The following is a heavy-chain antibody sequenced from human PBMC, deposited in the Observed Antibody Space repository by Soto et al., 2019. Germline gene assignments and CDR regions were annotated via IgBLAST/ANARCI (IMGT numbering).Heavy chain of an antibody. Sequence: PGGSLRLSCAASGFTFSSYSMNWVRQAPGKGLKWVSSISSSSSYIYYADSVKGRFTISRDNAKNSLYLQMNSLRAEDTAVYYCASGACSGGSCYFSYYYYYMDVWGKGTTVTVSS. V-gene: IGHV3-21*01. CDR2: ISSSSSYI. D-gene: IGHD2-15*01. J-gene: IGHJ6*03. CDR1: GFTFSSYS. CDR3: ASGACSGGSCYFSYYYYYMDV.